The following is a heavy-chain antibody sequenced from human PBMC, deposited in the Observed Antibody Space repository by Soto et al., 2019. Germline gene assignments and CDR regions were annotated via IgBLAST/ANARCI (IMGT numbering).Heavy chain of an antibody. CDR2: IFHLGTT. CDR3: ARFGSNSGFDY. Sequence: QVQLQESGPGLVKPSQTLSLTCTVSGGSITSGGYYWSWIRQHPGKGLEWFVYIFHLGTTYYNPSLKSRVTISVDPSKNQFSLKLSSVTAADTAVYYCARFGSNSGFDYWGQGTLVTVSS. CDR1: GGSITSGGYY. J-gene: IGHJ4*02. V-gene: IGHV4-31*03. D-gene: IGHD3-10*01.